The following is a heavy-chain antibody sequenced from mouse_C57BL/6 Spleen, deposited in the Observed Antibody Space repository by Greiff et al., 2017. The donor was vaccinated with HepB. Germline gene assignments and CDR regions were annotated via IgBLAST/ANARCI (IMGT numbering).Heavy chain of an antibody. CDR1: GFSFNTYA. Sequence: EVQLVESGGGLVQPKGSLKLSCAASGFSFNTYAMNWVRQAPGKGLEWVARIRSKSNNYATYYADSVKDRFTISRDDSESMLYLQMNNLKTEDTAMYYGVRHRYDYDDGAWFAYWGQGTLVTVSA. CDR3: VRHRYDYDDGAWFAY. D-gene: IGHD2-4*01. V-gene: IGHV10-1*01. J-gene: IGHJ3*01. CDR2: IRSKSNNYAT.